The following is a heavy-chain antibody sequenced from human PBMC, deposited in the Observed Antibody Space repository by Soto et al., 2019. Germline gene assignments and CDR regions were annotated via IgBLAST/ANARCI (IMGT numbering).Heavy chain of an antibody. CDR3: ARDIGRFDP. J-gene: IGHJ5*02. Sequence: PGGSLRLSCAGSGFPFSIYSMNLVRQSPGKGLEWVSYISSSSSTIYYAASVKGRFTISRDNAKNSLYLQMNSLGAEDTAVYYCARDIGRFDPWGQGTMVTVSS. CDR2: ISSSSSTI. D-gene: IGHD2-15*01. CDR1: GFPFSIYS. V-gene: IGHV3-48*01.